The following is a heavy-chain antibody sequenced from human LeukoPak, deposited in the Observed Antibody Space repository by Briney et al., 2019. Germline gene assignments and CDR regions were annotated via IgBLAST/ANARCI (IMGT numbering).Heavy chain of an antibody. D-gene: IGHD6-19*01. Sequence: GGSLRLSCAASGFTFSSYEMNWVRQAPGKGLEWVSYISSSGSTIYYADSVKGRFTISRDNAKNSLYLQMSSLRAEDTAVYYCAGGAGWLIDYWGQGALVTVSS. CDR2: ISSSGSTI. V-gene: IGHV3-48*03. J-gene: IGHJ4*02. CDR3: AGGAGWLIDY. CDR1: GFTFSSYE.